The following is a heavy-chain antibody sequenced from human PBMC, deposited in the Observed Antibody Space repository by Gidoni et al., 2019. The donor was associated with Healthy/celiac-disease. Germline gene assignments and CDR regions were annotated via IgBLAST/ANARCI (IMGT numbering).Heavy chain of an antibody. CDR3: ARQGGSYWAKVFDY. V-gene: IGHV5-51*01. CDR1: GYSFTTYW. Sequence: VQLVHSGADVHQPGDSLKIYCMGAGYSFTTYWIRWVRQMPWKGLEWMGIIYPGDSDNRYSPSFQGQVTISADKSISTAYLQWSSLKASDTAMYYCARQGGSYWAKVFDYWGQGTLVTVSS. CDR2: IYPGDSDN. J-gene: IGHJ4*02. D-gene: IGHD1-26*01.